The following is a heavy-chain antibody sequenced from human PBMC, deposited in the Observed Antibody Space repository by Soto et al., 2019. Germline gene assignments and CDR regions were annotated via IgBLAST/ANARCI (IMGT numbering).Heavy chain of an antibody. J-gene: IGHJ4*02. CDR1: GFTVSSNY. V-gene: IGHV3-53*01. Sequence: PGGSLRLSCAASGFTVSSNYMNWVRQAPGKGLEWVSIIYSGGSTYYADSVKGRFTISRDNSKNTLYLQMNSLRAEDTAVYYCARMYYYDSSGYYPAYWGQGTLVTVSS. CDR2: IYSGGST. D-gene: IGHD3-22*01. CDR3: ARMYYYDSSGYYPAY.